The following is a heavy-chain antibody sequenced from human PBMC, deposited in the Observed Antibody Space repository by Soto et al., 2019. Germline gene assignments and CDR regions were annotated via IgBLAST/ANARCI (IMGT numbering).Heavy chain of an antibody. V-gene: IGHV3-30*04. CDR3: VRGDGDYNDGNGYMARH. CDR1: GFTFSRHT. CDR2: ISYDGSNK. J-gene: IGHJ4*02. D-gene: IGHD5-18*01. Sequence: GGSLRLSCAASGFTFSRHTMHWVRQAPGKGLEWVASISYDGSNKYYADSVKGRLTISRDNSKNTLYLEMNSLRAEDTAVYYCVRGDGDYNDGNGYMARHWGKGTLVTVSS.